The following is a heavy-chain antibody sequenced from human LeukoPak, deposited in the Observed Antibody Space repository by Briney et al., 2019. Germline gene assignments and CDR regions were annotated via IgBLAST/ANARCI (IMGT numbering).Heavy chain of an antibody. CDR1: GFNFNDAA. Sequence: GGSLRLSCAASGFNFNDAAMTWVRQAPGKGLEWVGRIKSKTDGGATDFAAPVKGRFTISRDDSKNTLYLQMNSLKIEDTAVYYCTTEYRDSSGWYGAFDIWGQGTMVTVSS. CDR3: TTEYRDSSGWYGAFDI. D-gene: IGHD6-19*01. J-gene: IGHJ3*02. V-gene: IGHV3-15*01. CDR2: IKSKTDGGAT.